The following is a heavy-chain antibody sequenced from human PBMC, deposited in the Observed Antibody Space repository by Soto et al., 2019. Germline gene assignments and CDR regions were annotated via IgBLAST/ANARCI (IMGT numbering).Heavy chain of an antibody. V-gene: IGHV1-46*01. CDR3: ARVKWELLRGFDY. J-gene: IGHJ4*02. CDR1: GYTFTSYY. Sequence: QVQLVQSGAEVKKPGASVKVSCKASGYTFTSYYMHWVRQTPGQGLEWMGIINPSGGSTSYTQKFQGRVSMTRDTSTSTVYMELSSLRAEDTAVYYCARVKWELLRGFDYWGQGTLVTVSS. D-gene: IGHD1-26*01. CDR2: INPSGGST.